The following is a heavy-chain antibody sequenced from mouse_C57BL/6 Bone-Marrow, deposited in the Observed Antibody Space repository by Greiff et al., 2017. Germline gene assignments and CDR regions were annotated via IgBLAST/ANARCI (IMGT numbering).Heavy chain of an antibody. D-gene: IGHD1-1*01. CDR2: ISYDGSN. V-gene: IGHV3-6*01. Sequence: EVKLMESGPGLVKPSQSLSLTCSVTGYSITSGYYWNWIRQFPGNKLEWMGYISYDGSNNYNPSLKNRISITRDTSKNQFFLKLNSVTTEDTATYYCAREKSDGHYGDAMDYWGQGTSVTVSS. J-gene: IGHJ4*01. CDR3: AREKSDGHYGDAMDY. CDR1: GYSITSGYY.